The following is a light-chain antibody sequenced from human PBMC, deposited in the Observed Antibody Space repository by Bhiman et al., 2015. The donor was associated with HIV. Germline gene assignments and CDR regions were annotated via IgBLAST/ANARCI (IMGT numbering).Light chain of an antibody. J-gene: IGLJ2*01. V-gene: IGLV2-23*02. CDR1: SSDVGAYDL. CDR3: CSYAGSSTSLV. CDR2: EVT. Sequence: QSALTQPASVSGSPGQSITISCTGTSSDVGAYDLVSWYQHHPGKAPKLMIYEVTIRPLGVSNRFSGSKSGSTASLTISGLQADDEADYYCCSYAGSSTSLVFGGGTKLTVL.